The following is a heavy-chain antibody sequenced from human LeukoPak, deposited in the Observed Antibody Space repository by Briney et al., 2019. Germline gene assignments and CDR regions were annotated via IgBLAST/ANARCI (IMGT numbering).Heavy chain of an antibody. D-gene: IGHD3-10*01. J-gene: IGHJ4*02. CDR1: GFTVSSNY. Sequence: PGESLRLSRAASGFTVSSNYMSWVRQTPGKGLEWVSVIYTGSTTYYADSVKGRFTISRDNSKNTLYLQMNSLRAEDTAVYYCARGLDSSGGGYYFDYWGQGTLVTVSS. CDR3: ARGLDSSGGGYYFDY. V-gene: IGHV3-53*01. CDR2: IYTGSTT.